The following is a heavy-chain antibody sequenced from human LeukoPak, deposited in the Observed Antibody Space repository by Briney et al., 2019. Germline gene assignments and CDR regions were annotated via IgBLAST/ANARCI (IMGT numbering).Heavy chain of an antibody. CDR2: IYHSGST. Sequence: SETLSLTCTVSGYSISSGNYWDWIRQPPGKGLEWIGSIYHSGSTYYNPSLKSRVTISVDTSKNQFSLKLSSVTAADTAVYYCARGGSYLGHCDYWGQGTLVTVSS. D-gene: IGHD1-26*01. J-gene: IGHJ4*02. CDR3: ARGGSYLGHCDY. CDR1: GYSISSGNY. V-gene: IGHV4-38-2*02.